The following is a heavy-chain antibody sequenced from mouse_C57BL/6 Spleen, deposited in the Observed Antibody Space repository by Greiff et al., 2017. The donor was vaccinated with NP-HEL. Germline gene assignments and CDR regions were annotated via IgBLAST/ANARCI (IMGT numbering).Heavy chain of an antibody. CDR1: GFTFSSYA. CDR3: ARGPYDGYYGYFDV. CDR2: ISDGGSYT. J-gene: IGHJ1*03. V-gene: IGHV5-4*03. D-gene: IGHD2-3*01. Sequence: EVKLEESGGGLVKPGGSLKLSCAASGFTFSSYAMSWVRQTPEKRLEWVATISDGGSYTYYPDNVKGRFTISRDNAKNKLYLQMSHLKSEDTAMYYCARGPYDGYYGYFDVWGTGTTVTVSS.